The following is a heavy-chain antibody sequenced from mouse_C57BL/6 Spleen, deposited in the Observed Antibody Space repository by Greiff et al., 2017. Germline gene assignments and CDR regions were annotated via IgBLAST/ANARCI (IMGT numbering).Heavy chain of an antibody. J-gene: IGHJ2*01. CDR2: IYPGDGDT. V-gene: IGHV1-82*01. D-gene: IGHD2-4*01. CDR3: ARRGYYDYLDY. Sequence: VQLQQSGPELVKPGASVKLSCKASGYAFSSSWMNWVKQRPGQGLEWIGRIYPGDGDTNYNGKFKGKATLTADKSSSTAYMQLSSLTSEDSAVYFCARRGYYDYLDYWGQGTTLTVSS. CDR1: GYAFSSSW.